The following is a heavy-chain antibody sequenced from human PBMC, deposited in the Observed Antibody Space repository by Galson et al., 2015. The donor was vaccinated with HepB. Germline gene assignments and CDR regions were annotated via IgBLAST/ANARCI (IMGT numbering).Heavy chain of an antibody. CDR3: ARGGTWYSSGWYPSDY. V-gene: IGHV3-30-3*01. CDR1: GFTFSSYA. CDR2: ISYDGSNK. J-gene: IGHJ4*02. D-gene: IGHD6-19*01. Sequence: SLRLSCAASGFTFSSYAMHWVRQAPGKGLEWVAVISYDGSNKYYADSVKGRFTISRDNSKNTLYLQMNSLRAGDTAVYYCARGGTWYSSGWYPSDYWGQGTLVTVSS.